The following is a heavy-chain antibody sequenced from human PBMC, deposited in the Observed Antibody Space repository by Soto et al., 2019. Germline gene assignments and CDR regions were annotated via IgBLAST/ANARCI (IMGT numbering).Heavy chain of an antibody. V-gene: IGHV4-59*01. CDR2: IYYSGST. CDR3: ARIHNGYSGSYFFDY. J-gene: IGHJ4*02. CDR1: GGSTSSYY. Sequence: SETLSLTCSVSGGSTSSYYWSWIRQPPGKGLEWIGYIYYSGSTDYSTSLKTRLTISKDTSKNQVVLTMTNMDPVDTATYYCARIHNGYSGSYFFDYWGQGTLVTVSS. D-gene: IGHD1-26*01.